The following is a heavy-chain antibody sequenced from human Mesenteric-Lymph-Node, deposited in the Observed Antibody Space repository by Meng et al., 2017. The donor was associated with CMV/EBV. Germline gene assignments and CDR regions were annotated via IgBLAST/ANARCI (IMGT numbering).Heavy chain of an antibody. J-gene: IGHJ4*02. D-gene: IGHD6-13*01. CDR3: ARPGAGTSSWYAFDY. CDR1: GFTFSNYV. CDR2: IYSGATSI. Sequence: SGFTFSNYVMGWVRQAPGKGLEWVSVIYSGATSIYYGDSVKGRFTISRDNSKNTLYLQMNSLRTEDTAIYYCARPGAGTSSWYAFDYWGQGALVTVSS. V-gene: IGHV3-23*03.